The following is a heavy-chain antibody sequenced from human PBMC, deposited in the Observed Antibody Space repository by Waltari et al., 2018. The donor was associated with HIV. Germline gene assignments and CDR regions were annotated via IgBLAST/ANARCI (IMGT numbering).Heavy chain of an antibody. CDR2: INSGSGYI. CDR3: ARGHTSGWYY. CDR1: GFTFSSYS. V-gene: IGHV3-21*01. D-gene: IGHD6-19*01. J-gene: IGHJ4*02. Sequence: EVHLVESGGGLVKPGGSLRLSCAASGFTFSSYSMNWVRQAPGKGVEWVSSINSGSGYIYYSDSLKGRFTISRDNAKNSLYLQMNSLRAEDTAVYYCARGHTSGWYYWGQGTLVTVSS.